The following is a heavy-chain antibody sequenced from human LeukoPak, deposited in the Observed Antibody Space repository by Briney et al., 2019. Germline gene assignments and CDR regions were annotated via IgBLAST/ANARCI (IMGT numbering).Heavy chain of an antibody. CDR2: ISGSGGST. CDR3: AKLGTRGFYFDY. CDR1: GFTFSSYA. D-gene: IGHD3-16*01. Sequence: PGASLRLSCAASGFTFSSYAMSWVRQAPGKGLEWVSTISGSGGSTYYADSVKGRFTISRDNSKNTLYLQMNSLRAEDTAVYYCAKLGTRGFYFDYWGQGTLVTVSS. J-gene: IGHJ4*02. V-gene: IGHV3-23*01.